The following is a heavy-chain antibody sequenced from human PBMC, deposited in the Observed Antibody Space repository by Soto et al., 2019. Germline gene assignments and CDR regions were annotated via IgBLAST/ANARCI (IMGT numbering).Heavy chain of an antibody. CDR1: GGSFSGYY. Sequence: SETLSLTCAVYGGSFSGYYWSWIRQPPGKGLEWIGEINHSGSTNYNPSLKSRVTISVDTSKNQFSLKLSSVTAADTAVYYCARGHNIVVVVAATMGRADYFDYWGQGTLVTVSS. CDR2: INHSGST. CDR3: ARGHNIVVVVAATMGRADYFDY. D-gene: IGHD2-15*01. V-gene: IGHV4-34*01. J-gene: IGHJ4*02.